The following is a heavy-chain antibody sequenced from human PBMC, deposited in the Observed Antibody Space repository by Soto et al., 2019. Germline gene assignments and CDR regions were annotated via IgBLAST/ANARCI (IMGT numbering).Heavy chain of an antibody. V-gene: IGHV1-2*02. CDR1: GYTLTDYY. CDR3: ARDGGVASVYGMDV. Sequence: VKVSCKASGYTLTDYYIHWVRQAPGQGLEWLGWINPNSGGTNYAQKFRGRVTLSRDTSISTSYLELGRLTTDDTAVYYCARDGGVASVYGMDVWGQGTTVTVSS. D-gene: IGHD5-12*01. J-gene: IGHJ6*02. CDR2: INPNSGGT.